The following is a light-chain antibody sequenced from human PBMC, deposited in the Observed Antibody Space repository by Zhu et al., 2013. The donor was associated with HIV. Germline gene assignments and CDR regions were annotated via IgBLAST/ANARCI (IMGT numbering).Light chain of an antibody. CDR2: GAS. Sequence: DIVLTQSPGTLSLSPGERATLSCRASESISSTYLAWYQQKPGQAPRLLIYGASTRATGIPARFSGSGSGTEFTLTISSLQSEDFAVYYCQQYNNWPPTWT. CDR3: QQYNNWPPTWT. J-gene: IGKJ1*01. CDR1: ESISSTY. V-gene: IGKV3-15*01.